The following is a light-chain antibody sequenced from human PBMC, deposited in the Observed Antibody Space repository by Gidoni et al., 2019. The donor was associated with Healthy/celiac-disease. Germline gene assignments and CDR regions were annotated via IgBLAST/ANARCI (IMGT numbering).Light chain of an antibody. CDR2: GAS. CDR1: QSVSSN. J-gene: IGKJ3*01. Sequence: EIVLTPSPATLSVSPGERATLSCRASQSVSSNLACYQQKPGHAPRLLIYGASTRATGIPARFSGRGSGTEFTLTISSLQSEDFAVYYWQQYNNWPPAFGPGTKVDIK. V-gene: IGKV3-15*01. CDR3: QQYNNWPPA.